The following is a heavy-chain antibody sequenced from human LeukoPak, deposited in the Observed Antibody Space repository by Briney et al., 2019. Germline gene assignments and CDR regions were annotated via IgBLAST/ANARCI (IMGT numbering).Heavy chain of an antibody. CDR3: AKDRVPDGGWSLDY. CDR1: GFTFSKYS. J-gene: IGHJ4*02. V-gene: IGHV3-23*01. CDR2: ISYTGRM. D-gene: IGHD2-15*01. Sequence: GGSLRLSCTASGFTFSKYSMNWVRQAPGKGLEWVSAISYTGRMFYAESVRGRFTISRDNSKNTLFLQMDSLRVEDTAIYYCAKDRVPDGGWSLDYWGQGAQVTVSS.